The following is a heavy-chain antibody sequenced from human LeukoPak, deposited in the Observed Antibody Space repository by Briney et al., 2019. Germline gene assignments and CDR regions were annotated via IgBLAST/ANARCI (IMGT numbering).Heavy chain of an antibody. D-gene: IGHD3-22*01. J-gene: IGHJ3*02. CDR3: ARETITMIVVVKEGDAFDI. V-gene: IGHV1-69*13. Sequence: ASVKVSCKASGGTFSSYAISWVRQAPGQGLGWMGGIIPIFGTANYAQKFQGRVTITADESTSTAYMELSSLRSEDTAVYYCARETITMIVVVKEGDAFDIWGQGTMVTVSS. CDR2: IIPIFGTA. CDR1: GGTFSSYA.